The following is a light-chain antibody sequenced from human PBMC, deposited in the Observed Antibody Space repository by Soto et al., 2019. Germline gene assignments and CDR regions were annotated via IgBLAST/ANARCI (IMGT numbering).Light chain of an antibody. Sequence: DLQMTQSPSSLSASVGDRVTITCQASQSIGRYLNWYQQKPGKAPKVLIYAASSLQSGVPARFSGSGSGTDFTLIISSLQPEDIATYFCQQSFTAPWTFGQGTKVEIK. V-gene: IGKV1-39*01. CDR3: QQSFTAPWT. CDR1: QSIGRY. CDR2: AAS. J-gene: IGKJ1*01.